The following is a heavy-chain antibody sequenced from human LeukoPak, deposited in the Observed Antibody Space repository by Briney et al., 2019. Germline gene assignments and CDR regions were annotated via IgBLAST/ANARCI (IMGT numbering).Heavy chain of an antibody. J-gene: IGHJ4*02. CDR2: IIPILGIA. CDR3: ARDQSYSSGWYGDDFDY. V-gene: IGHV1-69*04. D-gene: IGHD6-19*01. Sequence: SVKVSCKASGGTFSSYAISWVRQAPGQGLEWMGSIIPILGIANYAQKFQGRVTITADKSTSTAYMELSSLRSEDTAVYYCARDQSYSSGWYGDDFDYWGQGTLVTVSS. CDR1: GGTFSSYA.